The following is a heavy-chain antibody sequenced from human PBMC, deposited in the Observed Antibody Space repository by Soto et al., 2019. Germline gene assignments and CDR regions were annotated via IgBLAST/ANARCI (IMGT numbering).Heavy chain of an antibody. Sequence: PGGSLRLSCTASGFTFGDYAMSWVRQAPGKGLEWVGFIRSKAYGGTTEYAASVKGRFTISRDDSKSIAYLQMNSLKTEDTAVYYCTRVRQYYDILTGYYDYWGQGTLVTVSS. CDR2: IRSKAYGGTT. J-gene: IGHJ4*02. D-gene: IGHD3-9*01. CDR3: TRVRQYYDILTGYYDY. V-gene: IGHV3-49*04. CDR1: GFTFGDYA.